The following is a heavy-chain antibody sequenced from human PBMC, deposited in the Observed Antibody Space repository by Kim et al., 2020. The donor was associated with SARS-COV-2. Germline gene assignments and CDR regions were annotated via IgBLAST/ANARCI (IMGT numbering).Heavy chain of an antibody. CDR2: FYGGADAT. Sequence: GGSLRLSCAASGFTFWGYTMNWVRQAPGKGLEWVSLFYGGADATRYADSVKGRFTISRDNSKSTRYLQMTTLRVEDTAVYYCVKGTGFILPSDSTYNLDVWGQGTTVIVSS. V-gene: IGHV3-23*03. D-gene: IGHD1-26*01. CDR1: GFTFWGYT. CDR3: VKGTGFILPSDSTYNLDV. J-gene: IGHJ6*02.